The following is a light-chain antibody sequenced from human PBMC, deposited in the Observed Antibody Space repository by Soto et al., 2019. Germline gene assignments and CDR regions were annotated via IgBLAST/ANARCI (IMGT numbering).Light chain of an antibody. CDR2: TTN. V-gene: IGLV8-61*01. Sequence: VVTQEPSFSVSPGGTVTLTCGLSSGSVSTSYYPSWYQQTPGQAPRALIYTTNTRSSGVPDRFSGSILGNKAALTITGAQADDESDYYCVLYMGSGIWVFGGGTKLTVL. J-gene: IGLJ3*02. CDR3: VLYMGSGIWV. CDR1: SGSVSTSYY.